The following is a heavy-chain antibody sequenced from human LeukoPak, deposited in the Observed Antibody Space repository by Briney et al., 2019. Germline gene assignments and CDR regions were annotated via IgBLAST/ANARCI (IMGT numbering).Heavy chain of an antibody. CDR3: AKDRVWLTHSNWFDP. J-gene: IGHJ5*02. CDR2: IRYDGSNK. V-gene: IGHV3-30*02. CDR1: GFTFSSYG. Sequence: GGALRLSCAASGFTFSSYGMHWVRQAPGKGREWVALIRYDGSNKYYADSVKGRFTISRDNSKNTLYLQMNSLRAEDTAVYYCAKDRVWLTHSNWFDPWGQGTLVTVSS. D-gene: IGHD5-18*01.